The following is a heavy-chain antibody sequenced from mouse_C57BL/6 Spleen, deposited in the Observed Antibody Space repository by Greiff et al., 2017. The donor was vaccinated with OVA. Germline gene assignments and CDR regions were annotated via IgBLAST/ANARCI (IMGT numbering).Heavy chain of an antibody. V-gene: IGHV1-53*01. Sequence: QVQLQQPGTELVKPGASVKLSCKASGYTFTSYWMHWVKQRPGQGLEWIGNINPSNGGTNYNEKFKSKATLTVDKSSSTAYMQLSSLASEDSAVYYCARSITGGSNFDYWGKGTTLTVSS. J-gene: IGHJ2*01. D-gene: IGHD4-1*01. CDR3: ARSITGGSNFDY. CDR1: GYTFTSYW. CDR2: INPSNGGT.